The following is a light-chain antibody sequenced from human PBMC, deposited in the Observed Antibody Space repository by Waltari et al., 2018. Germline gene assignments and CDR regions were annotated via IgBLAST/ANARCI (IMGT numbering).Light chain of an antibody. Sequence: QSALTQPPSASGSPGQSLPISCTGTSSDVGGYNYVSWYQPHPGKAPQLMIFEVTKRPSGVPDRFSGSKSGNTASLTVSGLQAEDEADYYCSSYTGSNNLGVFGGGTKLTVL. CDR1: SSDVGGYNY. V-gene: IGLV2-8*01. CDR2: EVT. CDR3: SSYTGSNNLGV. J-gene: IGLJ2*01.